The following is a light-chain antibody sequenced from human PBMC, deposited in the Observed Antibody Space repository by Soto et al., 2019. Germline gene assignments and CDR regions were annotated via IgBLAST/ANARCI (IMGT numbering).Light chain of an antibody. J-gene: IGKJ1*01. V-gene: IGKV3-15*01. Sequence: EIMMTLSPVTLSVSQGERATLSCRASQSVSTNLAWYQQKPGQAPRVLIYGASTRATNIPARFSGSGSGTDFTLTISSLQSEDFALYYCQHYNNWPTFGQGTKVAIK. CDR2: GAS. CDR1: QSVSTN. CDR3: QHYNNWPT.